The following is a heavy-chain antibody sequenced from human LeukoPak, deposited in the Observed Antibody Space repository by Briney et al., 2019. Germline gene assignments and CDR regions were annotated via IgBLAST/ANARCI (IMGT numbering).Heavy chain of an antibody. CDR1: GFTVSSNY. D-gene: IGHD3-3*01. Sequence: GGSLRLSCAASGFTVSSNYMSWVRQAPGKGLEWVSVIYSGGSTYYADSVKGRFTISRDNSKNTLYLQMNSLRVEDTAVYYCARDSHRYDFWSGYFGYWGQGTLVTVSS. V-gene: IGHV3-66*01. J-gene: IGHJ4*02. CDR3: ARDSHRYDFWSGYFGY. CDR2: IYSGGST.